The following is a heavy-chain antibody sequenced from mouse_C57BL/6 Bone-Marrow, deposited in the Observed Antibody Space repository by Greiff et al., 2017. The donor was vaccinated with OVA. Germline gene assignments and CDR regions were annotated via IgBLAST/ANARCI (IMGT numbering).Heavy chain of an antibody. J-gene: IGHJ2*01. Sequence: QVQLQQSGAELARPGASVKLSCKASGYTFTSYWMHWVKQRPGQGLEWIGEIDPSDSYTNYNQKFKGKSTLTVDKSSSTAYMQLSSLTSEDSAVFYCSREGVYYHADDYWGQGTTLTVSS. CDR1: GYTFTSYW. CDR2: IDPSDSYT. CDR3: SREGVYYHADDY. D-gene: IGHD2-1*01. V-gene: IGHV1-69*01.